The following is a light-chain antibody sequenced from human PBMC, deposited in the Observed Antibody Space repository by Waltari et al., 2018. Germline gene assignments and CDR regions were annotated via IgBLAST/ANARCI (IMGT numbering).Light chain of an antibody. CDR1: RGHSSNA. CDR2: VNSDGSH. Sequence: QLVLTQPPSASASLGASVKLTCTLSRGHSSNAIAWPPQKPEKGPRYLMRVNSDGSHNKGDGIPDRFSGSSSGAERYLTISRLRSEDEADYYCQTWGTGILVFGTGTKVTVL. J-gene: IGLJ1*01. V-gene: IGLV4-69*01. CDR3: QTWGTGILV.